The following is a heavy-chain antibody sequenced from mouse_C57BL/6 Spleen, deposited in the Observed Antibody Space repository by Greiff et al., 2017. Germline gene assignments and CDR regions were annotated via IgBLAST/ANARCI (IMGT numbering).Heavy chain of an antibody. CDR2: INPSSGYT. CDR3: ARYRYSNYPY. V-gene: IGHV1-4*01. CDR1: GYTFTSYT. Sequence: QVQLQQSGAELARPGASVKMSCKASGYTFTSYTMHWVKQRPGQGLEWIGFINPSSGYTKYNQKFKDKATLTADKSSSTAYMQLSSLTSEDSAVYYCARYRYSNYPYWGQGTTLTVSS. D-gene: IGHD2-5*01. J-gene: IGHJ2*01.